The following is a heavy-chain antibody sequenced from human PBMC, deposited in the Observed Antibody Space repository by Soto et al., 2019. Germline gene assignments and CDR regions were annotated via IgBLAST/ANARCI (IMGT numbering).Heavy chain of an antibody. V-gene: IGHV1-69*08. CDR3: AGDSGYCSGGSCYRRFDP. CDR1: GGTFSSYT. D-gene: IGHD2-15*01. Sequence: QVQLVQSGAEVKKPGSSVKVSCKASGGTFSSYTISWVRQAPGQGLEWMGRIIPILGIANYAQKFQGRVTITEDKSTSTAHMELGSLRSEDTAVDYCAGDSGYCSGGSCYRRFDPWGQGTLVTVSS. CDR2: IIPILGIA. J-gene: IGHJ5*02.